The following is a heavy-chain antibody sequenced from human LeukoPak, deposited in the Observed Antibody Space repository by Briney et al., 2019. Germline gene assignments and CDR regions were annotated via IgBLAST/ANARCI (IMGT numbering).Heavy chain of an antibody. CDR1: GFTFDEYA. CDR2: INWSGGSK. V-gene: IGHV3-9*01. Sequence: GGSLRLPCAASGFTFDEYAMHWVRQAPGKGLEWVSGINWSGGSKGYADSVKGRFTISRDNAMNSLYLQMNSLTTEDTALYYCAKDNYDILTGTAWGYFDLWGRGTLVTVSS. J-gene: IGHJ2*01. D-gene: IGHD3-9*01. CDR3: AKDNYDILTGTAWGYFDL.